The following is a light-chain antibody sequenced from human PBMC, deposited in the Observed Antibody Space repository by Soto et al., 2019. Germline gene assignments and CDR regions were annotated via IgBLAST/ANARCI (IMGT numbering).Light chain of an antibody. V-gene: IGKV3-20*01. CDR2: GAS. CDR1: QSVSSNF. Sequence: DIVLTQSPGTLSLSPGERATLSCSASQSVSSNFLAWYQQKPGQAPRLLMYGASTRATGIRDRFSGSESGTDCTLTISSLEPDDCAQYFCQNYGSPPVTFGGGTKIEVK. CDR3: QNYGSPPVT. J-gene: IGKJ4*01.